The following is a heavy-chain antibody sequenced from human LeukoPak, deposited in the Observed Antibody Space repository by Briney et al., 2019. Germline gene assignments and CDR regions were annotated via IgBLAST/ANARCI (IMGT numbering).Heavy chain of an antibody. CDR3: VRDAQRGFDYSNSLKY. Sequence: GGSLRLSCAASGFIYSHYGMHWVRQAPGKGLGWVAVIWSDGSNRFYAGSVKGRFTISRDNSQRTLFLQMNSLRVDDTAMYYCVRDAQRGFDYSNSLKYWGHGTLVTVSS. J-gene: IGHJ4*01. CDR2: IWSDGSNR. D-gene: IGHD4-11*01. CDR1: GFIYSHYG. V-gene: IGHV3-33*01.